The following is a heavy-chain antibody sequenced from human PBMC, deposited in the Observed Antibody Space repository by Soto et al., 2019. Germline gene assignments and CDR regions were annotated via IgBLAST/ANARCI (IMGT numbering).Heavy chain of an antibody. Sequence: SGGSLRLSCAASGFTFSSYAMHWVRQAPGKGLEWVAVISYDGSNKYYADSVKGRFTISRDNSKNTLYLQMNSLRAEDTAVYYCASPYSSSSRRGDWYFDLWGRGTLVTVSS. CDR1: GFTFSSYA. CDR2: ISYDGSNK. V-gene: IGHV3-30-3*01. D-gene: IGHD6-6*01. J-gene: IGHJ2*01. CDR3: ASPYSSSSRRGDWYFDL.